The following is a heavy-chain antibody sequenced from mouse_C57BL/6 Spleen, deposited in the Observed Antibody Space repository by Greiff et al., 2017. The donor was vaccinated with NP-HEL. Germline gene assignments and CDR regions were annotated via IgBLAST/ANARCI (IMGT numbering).Heavy chain of an antibody. Sequence: EVMLVESGGGLVKPGGSLKLSCAASGFTFSSYAMSWVRQTPEKRLEWVATISDGGSYTYYPDNVKGRFTISRDNAKNNLYLQMSHLKSEDTAMYYCARDRSGYRYWYFDVWGTGTTVTVSS. CDR1: GFTFSSYA. CDR3: ARDRSGYRYWYFDV. V-gene: IGHV5-4*01. CDR2: ISDGGSYT. D-gene: IGHD2-2*01. J-gene: IGHJ1*03.